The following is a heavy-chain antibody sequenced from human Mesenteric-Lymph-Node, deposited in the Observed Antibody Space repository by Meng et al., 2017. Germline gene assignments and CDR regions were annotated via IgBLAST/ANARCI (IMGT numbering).Heavy chain of an antibody. CDR2: IYYSGST. CDR3: ARDRTTGRYFDY. D-gene: IGHD4-11*01. CDR1: GGSISSGDYY. J-gene: IGHJ4*02. V-gene: IGHV4-30-4*01. Sequence: QVHRQDQGPVLVNPSQTLSLTCTVSGGSISSGDYYWSWIRQPPGKGLEWIGYIYYSGSTYYNPSLKSRVTISVDTSKNQFSLKLSSVTAADTAVYYCARDRTTGRYFDYWGQGTLVTVSS.